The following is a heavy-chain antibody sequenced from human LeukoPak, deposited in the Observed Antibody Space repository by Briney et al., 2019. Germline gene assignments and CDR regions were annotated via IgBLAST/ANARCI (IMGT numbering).Heavy chain of an antibody. D-gene: IGHD6-19*01. Sequence: ASVTVSFKASGYTFIDYYVHWGRQAPGQGLEWMGYINPNTGGTNFAQKFQGWVTITRDTSISTAYMELSRLKSDDTAVYYCATDGGTRGAVAGYFDYWGQGTLVTVSS. CDR1: GYTFIDYY. V-gene: IGHV1-2*04. CDR2: INPNTGGT. J-gene: IGHJ4*02. CDR3: ATDGGTRGAVAGYFDY.